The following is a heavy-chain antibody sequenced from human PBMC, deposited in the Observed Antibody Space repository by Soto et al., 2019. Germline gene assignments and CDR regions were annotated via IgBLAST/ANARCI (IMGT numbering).Heavy chain of an antibody. CDR3: ARGAEHYSDSSGYYYVLDY. Sequence: QVQLQESGPGLVKPSQTLSLTCTVSGGSISSGGYYWSWIRQHPGKGLEWIGYIYYSGSTYYNPSRKSAVTIPVDTSKNQFSLMLSSVTAADTAVYYCARGAEHYSDSSGYYYVLDYWGQGTLVTVSS. V-gene: IGHV4-31*01. D-gene: IGHD3-22*01. J-gene: IGHJ4*02. CDR2: IYYSGST. CDR1: GGSISSGGYY.